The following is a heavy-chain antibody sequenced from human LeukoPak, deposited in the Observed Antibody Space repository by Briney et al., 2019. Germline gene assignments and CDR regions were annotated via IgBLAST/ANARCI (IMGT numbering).Heavy chain of an antibody. CDR3: AKDRPNYYGNNGHYYRQNGDY. CDR2: ITSTGDST. J-gene: IGHJ4*02. Sequence: GGSLRLSCAASGFTFSIYAMSWFRQVPGKGLNWVSSITSTGDSTYYADSVRGRFTISRDNSENTLYLRMNSLRAEDTAIYYCAKDRPNYYGNNGHYYRQNGDYWGQGTLVNVSS. V-gene: IGHV3-23*01. CDR1: GFTFSIYA. D-gene: IGHD3-22*01.